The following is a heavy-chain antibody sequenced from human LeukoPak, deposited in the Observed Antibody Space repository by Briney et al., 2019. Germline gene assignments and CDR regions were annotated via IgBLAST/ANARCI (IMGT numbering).Heavy chain of an antibody. Sequence: SETLSLTCSVSGGAISSSSYYWGWIRQPPGKGLEWIGSIYYSGSTYYNPSLKSRVTISVDTSKNQFSLKLSSVTAADTAVYYCARQVLYDSSGYLDYWGQGTLVTVSS. CDR1: GGAISSSSYY. CDR3: ARQVLYDSSGYLDY. V-gene: IGHV4-39*01. D-gene: IGHD3-22*01. J-gene: IGHJ4*02. CDR2: IYYSGST.